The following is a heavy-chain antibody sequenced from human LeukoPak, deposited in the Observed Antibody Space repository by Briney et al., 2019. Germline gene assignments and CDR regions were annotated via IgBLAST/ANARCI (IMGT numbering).Heavy chain of an antibody. Sequence: TAGRSPRLSCAASGFTFSDYYMSWIRQAPGKGLEWVSYISGSTTYTNYADSVGGRFTISRDNAKNSLYLQMNSLRAEDTAVYYCARDREVVAFDIWGQGTMVTVSS. J-gene: IGHJ3*02. CDR1: GFTFSDYY. D-gene: IGHD2-15*01. CDR3: ARDREVVAFDI. V-gene: IGHV3-11*05. CDR2: ISGSTTYT.